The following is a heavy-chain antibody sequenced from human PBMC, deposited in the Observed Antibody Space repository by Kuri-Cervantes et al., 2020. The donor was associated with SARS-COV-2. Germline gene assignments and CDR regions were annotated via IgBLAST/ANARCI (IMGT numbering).Heavy chain of an antibody. CDR2: IYQSGGT. V-gene: IGHV4-30-2*01. CDR1: GGSISSGGYS. D-gene: IGHD3-3*01. Sequence: LRLSCEVSGGSISSGGYSWAWIRQPPGKGLEWIGYIYQSGGTYYNPSLKSRVIISVDRSKNRFSLKLESVAAADTAVYYCGRGGDYDYSSGYSQYVQHWGQGTQVTVSS. CDR3: GRGGDYDYSSGYSQYVQH. J-gene: IGHJ1*01.